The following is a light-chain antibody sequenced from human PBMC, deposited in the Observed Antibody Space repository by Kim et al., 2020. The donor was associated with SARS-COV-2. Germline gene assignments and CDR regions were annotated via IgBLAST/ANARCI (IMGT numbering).Light chain of an antibody. CDR1: QSLGSNY. J-gene: IGKJ1*01. CDR3: QQFGILPWT. CDR2: GAS. Sequence: IVLTQSPATLSLSPGERATLSCRASQSLGSNYLAWYQQRPGQAPRLLIYGASNRATGIPDRFSGSGSGTDFTLTISRLEPEDFVVYFCQQFGILPWTFGRGTKVDIK. V-gene: IGKV3-20*01.